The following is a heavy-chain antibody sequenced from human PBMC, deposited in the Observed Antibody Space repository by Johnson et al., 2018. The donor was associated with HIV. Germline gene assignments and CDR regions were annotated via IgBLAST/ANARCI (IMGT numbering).Heavy chain of an antibody. CDR1: GFTFSDYY. CDR2: ISSSGSTR. J-gene: IGHJ3*02. CDR3: ARPCTWNFYDAFDI. Sequence: QVHLVESGGGLVKPGGSLRLSCAASGFTFSDYYMSWIRQATGKGLEWVSYISSSGSTRYYADSVKGRFTISRDNAKNSLYLQMNSLRIEDTAVYYCARPCTWNFYDAFDIWGQGTMVTVSS. V-gene: IGHV3-11*04. D-gene: IGHD1-7*01.